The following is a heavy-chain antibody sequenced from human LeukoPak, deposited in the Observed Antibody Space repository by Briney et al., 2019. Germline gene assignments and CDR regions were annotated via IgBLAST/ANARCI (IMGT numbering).Heavy chain of an antibody. V-gene: IGHV3-30*02. CDR1: GFTFSSYG. CDR2: IRYDGSNK. D-gene: IGHD3-10*01. J-gene: IGHJ6*02. Sequence: PGGSLRLSCAASGFTFSSYGMHWVRQAPGKGLEWVAFIRYDGSNKYYADSVKGRSTISRDNSKNTLYLQMNSLRAEDTAVYYCAKAQGYGSGSSYGMDVWGQGTTVTVSS. CDR3: AKAQGYGSGSSYGMDV.